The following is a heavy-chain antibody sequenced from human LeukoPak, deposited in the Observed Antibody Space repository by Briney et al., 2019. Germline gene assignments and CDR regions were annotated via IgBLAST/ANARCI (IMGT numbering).Heavy chain of an antibody. V-gene: IGHV3-30*19. J-gene: IGHJ3*02. CDR3: AGSYYDSSGYYGAGAFDI. Sequence: GGSLRLSCAASGFTFSSYGMHWVRQAPGKGLEWVAIISYDGSNKYYADSVKGRFTISRDNSKNTLYLQMNSLRAEDTAVYYCAGSYYDSSGYYGAGAFDIWGQGTMVTVSS. D-gene: IGHD3-22*01. CDR2: ISYDGSNK. CDR1: GFTFSSYG.